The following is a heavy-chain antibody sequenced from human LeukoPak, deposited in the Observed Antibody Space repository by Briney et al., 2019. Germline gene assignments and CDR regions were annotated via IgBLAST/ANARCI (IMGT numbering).Heavy chain of an antibody. CDR2: IGASGSSR. V-gene: IGHV3-23*01. Sequence: GGSLRLSCAASGFTFSSHAMIWVRQAPGKGLEYVSGIGASGSSRYYSDSVKGRFTISRDSSKNTLDLQMNSLRAEDTAVYYCAKDPSLLVWDYWGQGTLVTVSS. CDR1: GFTFSSHA. CDR3: AKDPSLLVWDY. J-gene: IGHJ4*02. D-gene: IGHD2-8*02.